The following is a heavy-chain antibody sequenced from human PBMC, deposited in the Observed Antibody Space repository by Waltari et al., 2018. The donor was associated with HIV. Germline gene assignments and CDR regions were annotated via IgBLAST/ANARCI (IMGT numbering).Heavy chain of an antibody. CDR3: ARDFGGRLPLDY. D-gene: IGHD3-10*01. J-gene: IGHJ4*02. Sequence: QVQLVQSGAEVRKPGASVTVSCKSYGSTFNDYFIHWIRHDPGQRPEWTGSVNPTTGGTDYAENFLGRVTMTRVTSIRTAYLELRRLTSDDTAVYFCARDFGGRLPLDYWGQGSLVTVSS. V-gene: IGHV1-2*02. CDR1: GSTFNDYF. CDR2: VNPTTGGT.